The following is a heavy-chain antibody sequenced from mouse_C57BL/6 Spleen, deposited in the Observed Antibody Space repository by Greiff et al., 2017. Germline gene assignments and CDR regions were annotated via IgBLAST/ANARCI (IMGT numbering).Heavy chain of an antibody. Sequence: QVQLKESGAELVKPGASVKLSCKASGYTFTSYWMHWVKQRPGQGLEWIGMIHPNSGSTNYNEKFKSKATLTVDKSSSTAYMQLSSLTSEDSAVYYCARGSNYGFAYWGQGTLVTVSA. V-gene: IGHV1-64*01. CDR3: ARGSNYGFAY. CDR1: GYTFTSYW. D-gene: IGHD2-5*01. CDR2: IHPNSGST. J-gene: IGHJ3*01.